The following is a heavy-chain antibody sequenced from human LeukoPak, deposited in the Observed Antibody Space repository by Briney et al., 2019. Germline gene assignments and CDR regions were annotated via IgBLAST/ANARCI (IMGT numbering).Heavy chain of an antibody. CDR3: ASSYSYPFDAFDI. CDR2: IYTSGST. J-gene: IGHJ3*02. D-gene: IGHD2-15*01. CDR1: GGSISSYY. V-gene: IGHV4-4*07. Sequence: SETLSLTCTVSGGSISSYYWSWLRQPAGKGLEWIGRIYTSGSTNYNPSLKSRVTMSVDTSKNQFSLKLSSVTAADTAVYYCASSYSYPFDAFDIWGQGTMVTVSS.